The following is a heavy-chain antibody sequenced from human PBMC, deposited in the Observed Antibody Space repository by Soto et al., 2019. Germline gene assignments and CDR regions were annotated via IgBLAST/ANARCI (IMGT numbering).Heavy chain of an antibody. J-gene: IGHJ4*02. CDR2: IYYSGST. CDR1: GGSISSSSYY. V-gene: IGHV4-39*01. Sequence: KASETLSLTCTVSGGSISSSSYYWGWIRQPPGKGLEWIGSIYYSGSTYYNPSLKSRVTISVDTSKNQFSLKLSSVTAADTAVYYCAEEYSSGWYRYFDYWGQGTLVTVPQ. CDR3: AEEYSSGWYRYFDY. D-gene: IGHD6-19*01.